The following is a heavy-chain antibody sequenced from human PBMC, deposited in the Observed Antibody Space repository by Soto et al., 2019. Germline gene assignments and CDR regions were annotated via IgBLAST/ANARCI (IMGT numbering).Heavy chain of an antibody. D-gene: IGHD2-2*02. V-gene: IGHV4-30-4*01. CDR1: GGSISSGDYY. CDR3: ARASAYTASDFDY. CDR2: IYYSGNT. J-gene: IGHJ4*02. Sequence: QMQLQESGPGLVKPSQTLSLTCTVSGGSISSGDYYWSWIRQPPGKGLEWIGYIYYSGNTHYNPALQLRVTISVDTSNNQFSLKLSSVTAADTAVYSCARASAYTASDFDYWGQGTLVTVSS.